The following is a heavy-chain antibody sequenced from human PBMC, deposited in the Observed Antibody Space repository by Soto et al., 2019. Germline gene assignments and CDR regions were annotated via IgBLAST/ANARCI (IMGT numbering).Heavy chain of an antibody. V-gene: IGHV4-61*01. CDR2: IYYSGST. CDR3: ASSSYYENWFDP. J-gene: IGHJ5*02. Sequence: QVQLQESGPGLVKPSETLSLTCTVSGGSVSSGSYYWSWIRQPPGKGLEWIGYIYYSGSTNYNPSLKSRVTISVDTSKNQFSLKLSSVTAADTAVYYCASSSYYENWFDPWGQGTLVTVSS. D-gene: IGHD1-26*01. CDR1: GGSVSSGSYY.